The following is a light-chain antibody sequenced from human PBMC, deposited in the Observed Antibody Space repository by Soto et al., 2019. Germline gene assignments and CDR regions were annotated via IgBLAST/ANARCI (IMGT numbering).Light chain of an antibody. CDR3: QQYSTYMWT. CDR2: DVS. CDR1: RNINTW. Sequence: DIQMTQSPSTLSASLGDRVTITCRASRNINTWLAWHQQKPGKAPALLIYDVSTLESGVPVRFSGSGSETEFTLTISSLQPDDFATYYCQQYSTYMWTFGQGTKVEAK. J-gene: IGKJ1*01. V-gene: IGKV1-5*01.